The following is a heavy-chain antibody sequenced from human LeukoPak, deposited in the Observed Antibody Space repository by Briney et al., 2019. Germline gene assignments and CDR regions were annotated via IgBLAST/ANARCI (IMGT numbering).Heavy chain of an antibody. J-gene: IGHJ4*02. CDR3: AKDRNYNYVWRSYPPALYFDF. V-gene: IGHV3-23*01. Sequence: PGGSLRLSCAASGFTFSSYAMTWVRQAPGKGLEWVSAISRSGGTTYYADSVKGRFTISRDNSKNTLYLQMNSLRAEDTAVYYCAKDRNYNYVWRSYPPALYFDFWGQGTLVTVSP. CDR2: ISRSGGTT. D-gene: IGHD3-16*02. CDR1: GFTFSSYA.